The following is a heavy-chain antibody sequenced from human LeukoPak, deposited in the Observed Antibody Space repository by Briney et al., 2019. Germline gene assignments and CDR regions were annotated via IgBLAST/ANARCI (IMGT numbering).Heavy chain of an antibody. Sequence: ASVKVSCKASGYTFTSYGISWVRQAPGQGLEWMGWINTNTGNPTYAQGFTGRFVFSLDTSVSTAYLQISSLKAEDTAVYYCAREAHYYDSSGYLPIDYWGQGTLVTVSS. CDR3: AREAHYYDSSGYLPIDY. CDR2: INTNTGNP. J-gene: IGHJ4*02. CDR1: GYTFTSYG. V-gene: IGHV7-4-1*02. D-gene: IGHD3-22*01.